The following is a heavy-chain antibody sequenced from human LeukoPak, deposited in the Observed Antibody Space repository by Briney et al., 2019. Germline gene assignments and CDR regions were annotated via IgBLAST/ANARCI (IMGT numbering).Heavy chain of an antibody. CDR3: AFYCSSTSCYPFDY. CDR1: GFTFSSYA. V-gene: IGHV3-23*01. CDR2: ISGSGGST. Sequence: GGSLRLSCAASGFTFSSYAMSWVRQAPGKGLEWVSAISGSGGSTYYADSVKGRFTISRDNSKNTLYLQMNSLRAEDMAVYYCAFYCSSTSCYPFDYWGQGTLVTVSS. J-gene: IGHJ4*02. D-gene: IGHD2-2*01.